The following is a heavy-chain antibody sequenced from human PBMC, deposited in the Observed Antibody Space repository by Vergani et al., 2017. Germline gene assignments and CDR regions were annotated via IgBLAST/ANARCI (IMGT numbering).Heavy chain of an antibody. CDR3: AIVKAVVTPPLNYYYGMDV. CDR2: IIPIFGTA. D-gene: IGHD4-23*01. Sequence: QVQLVQSGAEVKKPGSSVKVSCKASGGTFSSYAISWVRQAPGQGLEWMGGIIPIFGTANYAQKFQVIVTITADKSTSTAYMELSSLRSEDTAVYYCAIVKAVVTPPLNYYYGMDVWGQGTTVTVSS. J-gene: IGHJ6*02. CDR1: GGTFSSYA. V-gene: IGHV1-69*06.